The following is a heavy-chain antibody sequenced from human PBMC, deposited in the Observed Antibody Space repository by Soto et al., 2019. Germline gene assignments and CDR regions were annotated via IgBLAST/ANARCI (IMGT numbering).Heavy chain of an antibody. V-gene: IGHV1-18*01. Sequence: GASVKVSCKASGYTFTSYGISWVRQAPGQGLEWMGWISAYSGNTNYAQKLQGRVTMTTDTSTSTAYMELRSLRSDDTAVYYCARGRIVAPPYYYGMDVWGQGTTVTVSS. CDR1: GYTFTSYG. CDR2: ISAYSGNT. J-gene: IGHJ6*02. CDR3: ARGRIVAPPYYYGMDV. D-gene: IGHD5-12*01.